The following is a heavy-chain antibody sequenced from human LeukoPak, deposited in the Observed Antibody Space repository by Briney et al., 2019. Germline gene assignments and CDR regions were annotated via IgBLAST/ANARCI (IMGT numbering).Heavy chain of an antibody. CDR3: ARLIVGATRGLWAPQEPRHFDY. CDR1: GFTFSSYS. CDR2: ISSSSSYI. J-gene: IGHJ4*02. Sequence: KPGGSLRLSCAASGFTFSSYSMNWVRQAPGKGLEWVSSISSSSSYIYYADSVKGRFTISRDNAKNSLYLQMNSLRAEDTAVYYCARLIVGATRGLWAPQEPRHFDYWGQGTLVTVSS. V-gene: IGHV3-21*01. D-gene: IGHD1-26*01.